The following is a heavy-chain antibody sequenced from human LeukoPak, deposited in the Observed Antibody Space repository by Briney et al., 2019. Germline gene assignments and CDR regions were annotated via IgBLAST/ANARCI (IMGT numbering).Heavy chain of an antibody. CDR1: GGSISSYY. CDR3: ARVGGSRTPYDAFDI. Sequence: PETLSLTCTVSGGSISSYYWSWIRQPPGKGLEWIGYIYYSGSTNYNPSLKSRVTISVDTSKNQFSLKLSSVTAADTAVYYCARVGGSRTPYDAFDIWGQGTMVTVSS. J-gene: IGHJ3*02. D-gene: IGHD5-12*01. CDR2: IYYSGST. V-gene: IGHV4-59*01.